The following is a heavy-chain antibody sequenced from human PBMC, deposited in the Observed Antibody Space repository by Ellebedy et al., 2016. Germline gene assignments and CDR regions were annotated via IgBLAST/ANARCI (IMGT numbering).Heavy chain of an antibody. Sequence: ASVKVSCKASGYTFTSYGISWVRQAPGQGLEWMGRIIPILGIANYAQKFQGRVTITADKSTSTAYMELSSLRAEDTAVYYCARDRVSSVAAFDIWGQGTMVTVSS. V-gene: IGHV1-69*04. D-gene: IGHD6-19*01. CDR2: IIPILGIA. J-gene: IGHJ3*02. CDR1: GYTFTSYG. CDR3: ARDRVSSVAAFDI.